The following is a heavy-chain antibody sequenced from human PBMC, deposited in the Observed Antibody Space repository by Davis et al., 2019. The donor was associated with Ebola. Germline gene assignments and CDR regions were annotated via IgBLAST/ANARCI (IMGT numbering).Heavy chain of an antibody. CDR1: GYTFTNYY. CDR3: ARDQVGRATFDY. V-gene: IGHV1-18*04. J-gene: IGHJ4*02. CDR2: ISGHNGVT. Sequence: AASVKVSCKASGYTFTNYYMHWVRQAPGQGLEWLGWISGHNGVTNYSPKFRERLIITTDTPATTHYMELRSLRSDDTAMYYCARDQVGRATFDYWGQGSLVTVSS. D-gene: IGHD1-26*01.